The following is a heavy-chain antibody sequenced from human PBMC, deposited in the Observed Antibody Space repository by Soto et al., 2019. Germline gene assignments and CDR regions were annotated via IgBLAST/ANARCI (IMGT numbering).Heavy chain of an antibody. V-gene: IGHV6-1*01. J-gene: IGHJ6*02. CDR2: TYYRSKWYN. CDR1: GDSVSSNSAA. D-gene: IGHD4-17*01. Sequence: SQTLSLTCAISGDSVSSNSAAWNWIRQSPSRGLEWLGRTYYRSKWYNDYAVSVKSRITINPDTSKNQFSLQLNSVTPEDTAVYYCARVEGIDYGNYYYYYGMDVWGQGTTVTGSS. CDR3: ARVEGIDYGNYYYYYGMDV.